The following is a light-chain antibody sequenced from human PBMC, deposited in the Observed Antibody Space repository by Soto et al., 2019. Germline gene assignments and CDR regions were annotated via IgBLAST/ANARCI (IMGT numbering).Light chain of an antibody. Sequence: EIAVTQSPATLSVSPGEGATLSCRTSQSVSSDLAWYQQKPGQAPRLLIYDASTRATGVPARFSGSGSGTEFTLTISSLQPDDFATYYCQQYNIYSETFGQGTKVDIK. CDR1: QSVSSD. V-gene: IGKV3-15*01. CDR3: QQYNIYSET. CDR2: DAS. J-gene: IGKJ1*01.